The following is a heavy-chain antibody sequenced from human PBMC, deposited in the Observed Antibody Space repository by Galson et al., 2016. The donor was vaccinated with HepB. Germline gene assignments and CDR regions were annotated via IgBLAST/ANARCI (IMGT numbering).Heavy chain of an antibody. CDR3: ARYDIRGYYYEI. CDR1: GGSINGHF. Sequence: SETLSLTCTVSGGSINGHFWAWIRQPPGKGLEWLGHVYYNGATSYSPSLWSRVAMSVDMSKNQWSLRLNSMTAADTAFYYCARYDIRGYYYEIWGQGTLVTVSS. CDR2: VYYNGAT. J-gene: IGHJ4*02. D-gene: IGHD3-22*01. V-gene: IGHV4-59*11.